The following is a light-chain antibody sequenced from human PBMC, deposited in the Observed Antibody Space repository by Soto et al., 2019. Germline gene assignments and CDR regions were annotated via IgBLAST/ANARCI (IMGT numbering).Light chain of an antibody. CDR2: YDD. Sequence: SVVTQPATVSESPRQTVTISCSGSSSNIGNNAVNWYQQLPGKAPKLLIYYDDLLPSGVSDRLSGSKSGTSASLAISGLQSEDEADYYCAAWDDSLNGYVFGTGTKVTVL. CDR3: AAWDDSLNGYV. J-gene: IGLJ1*01. V-gene: IGLV1-36*01. CDR1: SSNIGNNA.